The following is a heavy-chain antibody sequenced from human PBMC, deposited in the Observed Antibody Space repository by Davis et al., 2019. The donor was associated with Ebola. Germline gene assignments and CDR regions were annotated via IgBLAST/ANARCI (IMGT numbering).Heavy chain of an antibody. Sequence: GESLKISCAASGFTFSNYGIHWVRQVPGKGLEWVSAIDGGGDATYYADSVKGRFTISRDNSKNTLFLQMNSLRAEDTAVYYCAKDWGYMVRGVMIDYWGQGTLITVSS. D-gene: IGHD3-10*01. V-gene: IGHV3-23*01. J-gene: IGHJ4*02. CDR1: GFTFSNYG. CDR2: IDGGGDAT. CDR3: AKDWGYMVRGVMIDY.